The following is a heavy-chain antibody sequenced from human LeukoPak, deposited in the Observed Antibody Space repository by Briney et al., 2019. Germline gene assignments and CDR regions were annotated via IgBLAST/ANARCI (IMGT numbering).Heavy chain of an antibody. CDR1: GFTFSSYS. CDR2: ISSSSSYI. J-gene: IGHJ4*02. D-gene: IGHD6-13*01. CDR3: ARDQAIAAAGKGFDY. V-gene: IGHV3-21*01. Sequence: PGGSLRLSCAAPGFTFSSYSMNWVRQAPGKGLEWVSSISSSSSYIYYADSVKGRFTISRDNAKNSLYLQMNSLRAEDTAVYHCARDQAIAAAGKGFDYWGQGTLVTVSS.